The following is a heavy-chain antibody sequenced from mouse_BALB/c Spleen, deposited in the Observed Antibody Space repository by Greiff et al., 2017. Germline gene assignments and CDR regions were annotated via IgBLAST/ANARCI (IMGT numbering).Heavy chain of an antibody. D-gene: IGHD3-2*01. Sequence: QVQLQQSGAELMKPGASVKISCKATGYTFSSYWIEWVKQRPGHGLEWIGEILPGSGSTNYNEKFKGKATFTADTSSNTAYMQLSSLTSEDSAVYYCARGQLGLRLLRYDYWGQGTSVTVSS. J-gene: IGHJ4*01. CDR1: GYTFSSYW. V-gene: IGHV1-9*01. CDR2: ILPGSGST. CDR3: ARGQLGLRLLRYDY.